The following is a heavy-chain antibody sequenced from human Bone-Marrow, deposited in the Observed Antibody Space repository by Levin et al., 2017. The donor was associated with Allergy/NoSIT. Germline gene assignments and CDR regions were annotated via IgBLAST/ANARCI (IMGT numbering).Heavy chain of an antibody. CDR3: GKSVTLMVVELHTSFNKPPCDS. J-gene: IGHJ4*02. CDR2: ISGSGGKT. D-gene: IGHD3-22*01. V-gene: IGHV3-23*01. CDR1: GFTFSAFV. Sequence: SCATSGFTFSAFVMTWIRQAPGKGLEWVATISGSGGKTYYADSVKGRFTISRDNSNNTLYLQMSSLRGEDTAVYFCGKSVTLMVVELHTSFNKPPCDSWGQGARVIVSS.